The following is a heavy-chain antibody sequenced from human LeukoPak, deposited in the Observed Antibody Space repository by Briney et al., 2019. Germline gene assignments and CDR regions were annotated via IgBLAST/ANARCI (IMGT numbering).Heavy chain of an antibody. CDR3: ARDPPGYCSSTSCLDY. V-gene: IGHV3-48*01. CDR2: ISSSSSTI. J-gene: IGHJ4*02. D-gene: IGHD2-2*01. Sequence: GGSLRLSCAASGFTFSSYSMNWVRQAPGKGLEWVSYISSSSSTIYYADSVKGRFTISRDNAKNSLYLQMNSLRAEDTAVYYCARDPPGYCSSTSCLDYWGQGTLVTVSS. CDR1: GFTFSSYS.